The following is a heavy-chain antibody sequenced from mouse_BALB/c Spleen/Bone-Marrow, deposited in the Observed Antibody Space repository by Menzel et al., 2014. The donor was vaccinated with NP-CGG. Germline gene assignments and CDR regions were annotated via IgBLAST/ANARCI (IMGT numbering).Heavy chain of an antibody. D-gene: IGHD1-1*01. CDR2: ILPGSGST. V-gene: IGHV1-9*01. Sequence: VQRVESGAELMKPGASVKISCKATGYTFSSYWIEWVKQRPGHGLEWIGEILPGSGSTNYNEKFKGKATFTADTSSNTAYMQLSSPTSEDSAVYYCARFYYYGSSYYFDYWGQGTTLTVSS. CDR3: ARFYYYGSSYYFDY. CDR1: GYTFSSYW. J-gene: IGHJ2*01.